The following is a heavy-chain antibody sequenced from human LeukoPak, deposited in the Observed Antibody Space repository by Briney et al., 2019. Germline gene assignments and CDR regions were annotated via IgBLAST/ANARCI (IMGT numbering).Heavy chain of an antibody. V-gene: IGHV4-61*02. CDR1: GGSISSGSYY. Sequence: PSETLSLTCTVSGGSISSGSYYWSWIRQPAGKGLEWIGRIYTSGSTNYNPSLKSRVTISMDTSKNQFSLNLTSVTAADTAVYYCARGAFDLWGRGTLVTVSS. CDR2: IYTSGST. CDR3: ARGAFDL. J-gene: IGHJ2*01.